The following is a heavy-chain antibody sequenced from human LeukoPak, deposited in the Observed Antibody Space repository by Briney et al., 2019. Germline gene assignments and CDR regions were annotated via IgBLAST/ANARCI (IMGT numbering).Heavy chain of an antibody. CDR1: GYSFTSYW. J-gene: IGHJ3*02. CDR2: IYPGDSDT. CDR3: ARQEIIVGATTSGAFDI. Sequence: GESLKISCKGSGYSFTSYWIGWVRQMPGKGLEWMGIIYPGDSDTRYSPSFQGQVTISADKPISTAYLQWSSLKASDTAMYYCARQEIIVGATTSGAFDIWGQGTMVTVSS. V-gene: IGHV5-51*01. D-gene: IGHD1-26*01.